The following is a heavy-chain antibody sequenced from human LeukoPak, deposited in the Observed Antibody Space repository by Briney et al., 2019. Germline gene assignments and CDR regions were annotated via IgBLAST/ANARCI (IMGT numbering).Heavy chain of an antibody. CDR1: GGSISSGDYY. J-gene: IGHJ4*02. CDR2: IYYSGST. CDR3: AKTPPSGDIEF. V-gene: IGHV4-30-4*08. D-gene: IGHD4-23*01. Sequence: SETLSLTCTVSGGSISSGDYYWSWIRQPPGKGLEWIGYIYYSGSTYYNPSLKSRVTISIDPSRNHFSLKLTSVTAADTAVYYCAKTPPSGDIEFWGQGTLVTVSS.